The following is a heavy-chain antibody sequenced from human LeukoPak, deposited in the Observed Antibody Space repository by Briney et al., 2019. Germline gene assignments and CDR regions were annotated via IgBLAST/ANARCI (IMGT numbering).Heavy chain of an antibody. CDR3: ARVGDCGSTSCHGSDWFDP. CDR1: GGSISSGGYY. D-gene: IGHD2-2*01. J-gene: IGHJ5*02. CDR2: IYYSGST. Sequence: SETLSLTCTVSGGSISSGGYYWSWIRQHPGKGLEWIGYIYYSGSTYYNPSLKSRVTISVDTSKNQFSLKLSSVTAADTAVYYCARVGDCGSTSCHGSDWFDPWGQGTLVTVSS. V-gene: IGHV4-31*03.